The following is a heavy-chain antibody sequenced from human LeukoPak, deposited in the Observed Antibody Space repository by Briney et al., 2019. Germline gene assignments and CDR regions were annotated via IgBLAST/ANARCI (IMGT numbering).Heavy chain of an antibody. CDR1: GLTLRSYA. D-gene: IGHD1-20*01. CDR2: ISGSGGST. J-gene: IGHJ4*02. Sequence: GGSLRLSCAASGLTLRSYAMSWVRQAPGKGLEWVSTISGSGGSTYYADSVKGRFTISRDNAKNTLYLQMNSLRAEDTAVYYCARYNWNSAPFDYWGQGTLVTVSS. CDR3: ARYNWNSAPFDY. V-gene: IGHV3-23*01.